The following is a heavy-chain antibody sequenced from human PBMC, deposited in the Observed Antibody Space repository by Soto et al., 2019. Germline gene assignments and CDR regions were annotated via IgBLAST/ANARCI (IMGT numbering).Heavy chain of an antibody. D-gene: IGHD6-13*01. CDR3: ARHSTNKSWYYGWFDP. Sequence: SETLSLTCTVAGGHIISRTDSWGWIRQPPGKTLEWIGTIYYHGNTYSNPSLKSRVTISVDTSNNQLSLKLRSVTAADTAVYYCARHSTNKSWYYGWFDPWGHGTLVTVSS. CDR1: GGHIISRTDS. CDR2: IYYHGNT. V-gene: IGHV4-39*01. J-gene: IGHJ5*02.